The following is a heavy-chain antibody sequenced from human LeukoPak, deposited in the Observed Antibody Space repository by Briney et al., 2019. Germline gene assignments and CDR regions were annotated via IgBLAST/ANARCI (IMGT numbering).Heavy chain of an antibody. V-gene: IGHV3-21*01. CDR2: ISSSSSYI. CDR3: ASPGGNDSSGYYNYYYYGMDV. Sequence: GGSLRLSCAASGFTFSSYSMNWVRQAPGKGLEWVSSISSSSSYIYYADSVKGRFTISRDNAKNSLYLQMNSLRAEDTAVYYCASPGGNDSSGYYNYYYYGMDVWGQGTTVTVPS. D-gene: IGHD3-22*01. CDR1: GFTFSSYS. J-gene: IGHJ6*02.